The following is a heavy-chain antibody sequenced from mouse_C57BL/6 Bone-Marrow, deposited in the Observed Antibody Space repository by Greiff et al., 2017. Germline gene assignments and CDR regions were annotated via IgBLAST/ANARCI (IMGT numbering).Heavy chain of an antibody. Sequence: QVQLQQPGAELVMPGASVKLSCKASGYTFTSYWMHWVKQRPGQGLEWIGEIDPSDSYTNYNQKFKGKSTLTVDKSSSTAYMELRSLTSEDSAVYFCARNGYYSYYFDYWGQGTTLTVSS. V-gene: IGHV1-69*01. J-gene: IGHJ2*01. CDR3: ARNGYYSYYFDY. CDR2: IDPSDSYT. CDR1: GYTFTSYW. D-gene: IGHD2-3*01.